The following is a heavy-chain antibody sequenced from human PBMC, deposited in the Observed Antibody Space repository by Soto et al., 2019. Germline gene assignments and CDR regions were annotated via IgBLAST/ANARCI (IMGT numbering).Heavy chain of an antibody. CDR2: INHSGST. J-gene: IGHJ6*02. CDR3: ARGRRAIFGVSYYYYGMDV. Sequence: PSETLSLTCAVYGGSFSCYYWSWIRQPPGKGLEWIGEINHSGSTNYNPSLKSRVTISVDTSKNQFSLKLSSVTAADTAVYYCARGRRAIFGVSYYYYGMDVWGQGTTVTVS. CDR1: GGSFSCYY. D-gene: IGHD3-3*01. V-gene: IGHV4-34*01.